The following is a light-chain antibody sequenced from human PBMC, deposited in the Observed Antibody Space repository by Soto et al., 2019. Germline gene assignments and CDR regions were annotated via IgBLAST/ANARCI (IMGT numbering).Light chain of an antibody. J-gene: IGKJ2*01. CDR1: QSVSSN. CDR2: GAS. CDR3: QQYNNWPPYT. V-gene: IGKV3-15*01. Sequence: EIVMTQSPATLSVSPGERATLSCRASQSVSSNLAWYQQKPGQAPRLLIYGASTRATGIPVRFSGSGSGTEFTLTITSLQSEDFAVYCCQQYNNWPPYTFGQGTKLEI.